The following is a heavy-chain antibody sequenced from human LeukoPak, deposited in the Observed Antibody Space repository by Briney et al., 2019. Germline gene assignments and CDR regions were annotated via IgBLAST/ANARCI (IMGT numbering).Heavy chain of an antibody. V-gene: IGHV3-48*03. J-gene: IGHJ4*02. CDR1: GFTFSTYE. CDR3: ARVVRDGYNRIDY. CDR2: ISGTGTTI. D-gene: IGHD5-24*01. Sequence: QPGGSLRLSCAASGFTFSTYEMNWVRQAPGKGLEWVSYISGTGTTIYYADSVKGRFTISRDNAKNSLYLQMNSLRAEDTAVYYCARVVRDGYNRIDYWGQGTLVTVSS.